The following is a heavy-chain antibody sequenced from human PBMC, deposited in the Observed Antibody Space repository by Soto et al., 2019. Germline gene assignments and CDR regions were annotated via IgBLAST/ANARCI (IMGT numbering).Heavy chain of an antibody. CDR3: AHSRSRYDPRGDS. V-gene: IGHV2-5*02. D-gene: IGHD5-12*01. Sequence: QITLKESGPTLVKPTQTLTLTCTFSGFSLSTSGVGVGWIRQPPGKALEWLALIYWDDDKRYSPSLKSRNTXTXDXXINQVVLRITNMIPMDTATDDGAHSRSRYDPRGDSWGQGILNTVSS. J-gene: IGHJ4*02. CDR2: IYWDDDK. CDR1: GFSLSTSGVG.